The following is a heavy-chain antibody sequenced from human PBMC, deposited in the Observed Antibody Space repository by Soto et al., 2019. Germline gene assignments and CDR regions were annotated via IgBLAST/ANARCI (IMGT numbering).Heavy chain of an antibody. V-gene: IGHV4-39*01. CDR1: GGSISSRDSY. J-gene: IGHJ4*02. D-gene: IGHD3-16*01. CDR3: ARGFGRSHFDY. CDR2: FHYSGST. Sequence: QVQVQESGPGLVRPSETLSLTCTVSGGSISSRDSYWGWVRQPPGKGLEWIGSFHYSGSTCYNPSLKSRVNISVETSKNQLSLRVTSVTAAATAVYYCARGFGRSHFDYWGQGTLVTVSS.